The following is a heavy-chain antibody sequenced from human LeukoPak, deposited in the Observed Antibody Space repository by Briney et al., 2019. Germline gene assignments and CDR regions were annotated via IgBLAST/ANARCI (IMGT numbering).Heavy chain of an antibody. CDR2: ISESSSFI. CDR3: ARQRGYCSRGVWRGWFDP. J-gene: IGHJ5*02. V-gene: IGHV3-21*01. CDR1: GFTFRNYN. D-gene: IGHD2-15*01. Sequence: GGSLRLSCAASGFTFRNYNMNWVRQAPGKGLEWVSSISESSSFIQYADSLKGRFAISRDNAKNSLYLQMNSLRAEDTAVYYCARQRGYCSRGVWRGWFDPWGQGTLVTVSS.